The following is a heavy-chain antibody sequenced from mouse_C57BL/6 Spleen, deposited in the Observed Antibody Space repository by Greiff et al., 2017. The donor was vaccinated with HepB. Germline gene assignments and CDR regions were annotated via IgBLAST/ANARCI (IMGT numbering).Heavy chain of an antibody. Sequence: VQLQQPGAGLVQPGASVKVSCKASGYTFTSYWMHWVKQRPGQGLEWIGRIHPSDSATNYNQKFKGKATLTVDKSSSTAYMQLSSLTSEDSAVYYGAIGITTVAEDYWGQGTTLTVSS. J-gene: IGHJ2*01. CDR2: IHPSDSAT. CDR1: GYTFTSYW. D-gene: IGHD1-1*01. CDR3: AIGITTVAEDY. V-gene: IGHV1-74*01.